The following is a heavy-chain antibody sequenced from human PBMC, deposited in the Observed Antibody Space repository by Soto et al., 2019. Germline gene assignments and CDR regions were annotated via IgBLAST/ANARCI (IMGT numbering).Heavy chain of an antibody. Sequence: SETLSLTCTVSGGSISSGGYYWSWIRQHPGKGLEWIGYIYYSGSTYYNPSLKSRVTISVDTSKNQFSLKLSSVTAADTAVYYCARQPYCSSTSCYPVSNWLDPWGQGTLVTVSS. V-gene: IGHV4-39*01. CDR3: ARQPYCSSTSCYPVSNWLDP. CDR1: GGSISSGGYY. D-gene: IGHD2-2*01. J-gene: IGHJ5*02. CDR2: IYYSGST.